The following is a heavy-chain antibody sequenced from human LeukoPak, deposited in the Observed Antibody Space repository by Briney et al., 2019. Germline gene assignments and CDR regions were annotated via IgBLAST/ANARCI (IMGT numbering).Heavy chain of an antibody. D-gene: IGHD2-15*01. CDR2: IYYSGST. CDR1: GGSISSYY. V-gene: IGHV4-59*01. Sequence: PSETLSLTCTVSGGSISSYYWSWIRQPPGKGLEWIGYIYYSGSTNYNPSLKSRVTISVDTSKNQFSLKLSSVTAADTAVYYCARIGYCSGGSCLDAFDIWGQGTMVTVSS. J-gene: IGHJ3*02. CDR3: ARIGYCSGGSCLDAFDI.